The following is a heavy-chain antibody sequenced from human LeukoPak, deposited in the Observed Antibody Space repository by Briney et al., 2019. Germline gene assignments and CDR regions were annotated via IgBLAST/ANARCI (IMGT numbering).Heavy chain of an antibody. CDR3: AKDLDY. V-gene: IGHV3-7*01. CDR1: GFTFSSYW. CDR2: IKQDGSEK. J-gene: IGHJ4*02. Sequence: GGSLRLSCAASGFTFSSYWMSWVRQAPGKGLEWVANIKQDGSEKYYVDSVKGRFTISRDNSKNTLYLQMSSLGAEDTAVYYCAKDLDYWGQGTLVTVSS.